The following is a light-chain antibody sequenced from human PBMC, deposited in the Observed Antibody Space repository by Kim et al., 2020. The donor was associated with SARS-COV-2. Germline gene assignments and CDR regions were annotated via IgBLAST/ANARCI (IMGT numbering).Light chain of an antibody. Sequence: SPGERATLSGRARQNINTNLAWYQQKPGQAPRLLIYGASTRATDIPARFSGSGSGTDFTLTISSLQSEDFAVYCCQQYNSWPGTFGQGTKVDIK. V-gene: IGKV3-15*01. CDR1: QNINTN. J-gene: IGKJ1*01. CDR3: QQYNSWPGT. CDR2: GAS.